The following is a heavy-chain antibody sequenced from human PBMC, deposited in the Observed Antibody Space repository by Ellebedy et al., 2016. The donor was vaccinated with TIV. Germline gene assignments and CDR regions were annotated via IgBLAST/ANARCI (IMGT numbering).Heavy chain of an antibody. CDR2: IIPIIGMT. V-gene: IGHV1-69*04. Sequence: ASVKVSCKASGGTFSNYAITWVRQAPGQGLECMGRIIPIIGMTNYAQKFQGRVTITADKSTSTAYMELSSLRSDDTAVYYCARDSRVTFGGLIVYFDFWGQGILVTVSS. J-gene: IGHJ4*02. CDR1: GGTFSNYA. CDR3: ARDSRVTFGGLIVYFDF. D-gene: IGHD3-16*02.